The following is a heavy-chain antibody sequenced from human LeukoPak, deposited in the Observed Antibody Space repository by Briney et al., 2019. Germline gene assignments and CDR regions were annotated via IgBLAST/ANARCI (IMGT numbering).Heavy chain of an antibody. J-gene: IGHJ6*02. CDR2: IYYSGST. Sequence: PSETLSLTCTVSGGSISSSSYYWGWIRQPPGKGLEWIVSIYYSGSTYYNPSLKSRVTISVDTSKNQFSLKLSSVTAADTAVYYCARDPIVETATIIYYYAMDVWGQGTTVTVSS. V-gene: IGHV4-39*07. D-gene: IGHD5-24*01. CDR3: ARDPIVETATIIYYYAMDV. CDR1: GGSISSSSYY.